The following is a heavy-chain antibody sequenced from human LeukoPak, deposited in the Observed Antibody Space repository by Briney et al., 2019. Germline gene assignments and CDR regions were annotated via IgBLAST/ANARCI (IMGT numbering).Heavy chain of an antibody. CDR1: GFTFRTYR. CDR2: ISPGSTTI. J-gene: IGHJ4*02. CDR3: ARGVDY. V-gene: IGHV3-48*02. Sequence: GGSLRLPCEASGFTFRTYRMNWVRQAPGKGLEWVSYISPGSTTIYYADSVKGRFTISRDNAKNSLYLQMNSLRDEDTAVYYCARGVDYRGQGTLVTVSS.